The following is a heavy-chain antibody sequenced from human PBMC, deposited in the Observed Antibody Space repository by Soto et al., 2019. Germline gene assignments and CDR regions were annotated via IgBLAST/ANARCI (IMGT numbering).Heavy chain of an antibody. Sequence: SETLSLTCTVSGGSISSGGYYWSWIRQHPGKGLEWIGYIYYSGSTYYNPSLKSRVTISVDTSKNQFSLKLSSVTAADTAVYYCARYDYYDSSGYFDYWGQGTLVTVSS. CDR1: GGSISSGGYY. CDR3: ARYDYYDSSGYFDY. V-gene: IGHV4-31*03. J-gene: IGHJ4*02. CDR2: IYYSGST. D-gene: IGHD3-22*01.